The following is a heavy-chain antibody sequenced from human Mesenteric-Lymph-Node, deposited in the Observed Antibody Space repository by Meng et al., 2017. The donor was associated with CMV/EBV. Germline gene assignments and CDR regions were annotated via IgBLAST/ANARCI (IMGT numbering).Heavy chain of an antibody. V-gene: IGHV4-61*01. J-gene: IGHJ4*02. CDR1: GDSVSSGSFY. Sequence: SGDSVSSGSFYWSWIRQPPGKGLEWIGYIYYRGSTNYTPSLKSRVTISVDTSKNQFSLNLKSVTTADTAVYYCASMPLAQGDYFDHWGQGTLVTVSS. CDR3: ASMPLAQGDYFDH. CDR2: IYYRGST. D-gene: IGHD2/OR15-2a*01.